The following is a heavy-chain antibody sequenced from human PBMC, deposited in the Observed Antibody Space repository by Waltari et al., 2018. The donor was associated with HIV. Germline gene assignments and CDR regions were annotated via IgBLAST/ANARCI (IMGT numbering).Heavy chain of an antibody. J-gene: IGHJ2*01. Sequence: EVQLVESGGGLIQPGGSLRLSCAASGFTVSSHYMSWVRQAPGKGLEWVSVINSGGSTYYADSVKGRFTISRDNSKNTVFLQMNSLRADDTAVYYCARAGDSNFGYWCFNLWGRGTLLTVSS. CDR1: GFTVSSHY. V-gene: IGHV3-53*01. D-gene: IGHD4-4*01. CDR3: ARAGDSNFGYWCFNL. CDR2: INSGGST.